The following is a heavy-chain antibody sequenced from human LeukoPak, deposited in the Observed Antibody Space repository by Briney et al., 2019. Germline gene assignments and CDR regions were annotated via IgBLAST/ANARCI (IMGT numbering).Heavy chain of an antibody. D-gene: IGHD2-2*01. Sequence: GASVKVSCKASGYTFTSYGISWVRQAPGQGLEWMGWIGAYNGNTNYAQKLQGRVTMTTDTSTSTAYMELRSLRSDDTAVYYCARGGDIVVVPAAIPHYYYMDVWGKGTTVTVSS. CDR1: GYTFTSYG. V-gene: IGHV1-18*01. CDR2: IGAYNGNT. CDR3: ARGGDIVVVPAAIPHYYYMDV. J-gene: IGHJ6*03.